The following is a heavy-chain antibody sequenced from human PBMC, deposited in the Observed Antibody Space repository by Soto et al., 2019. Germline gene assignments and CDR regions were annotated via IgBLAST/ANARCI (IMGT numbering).Heavy chain of an antibody. CDR3: ARWPNSSPQN. V-gene: IGHV3-74*01. J-gene: IGHJ1*01. CDR2: ISTDASST. CDR1: GFTFSSYW. D-gene: IGHD3-22*01. Sequence: EVQLVESGGGLVQPGGSLRLSCAASGFTFSSYWMHWVRQAPGKGLVWVSSISTDASSTSYADPGKGRFTISRDNAKNTLYLQTNSVRAQDTTVYYVARWPNSSPQNWGQCTLVIVSP.